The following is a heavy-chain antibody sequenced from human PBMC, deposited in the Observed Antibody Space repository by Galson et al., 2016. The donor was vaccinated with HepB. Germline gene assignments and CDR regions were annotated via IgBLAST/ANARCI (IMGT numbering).Heavy chain of an antibody. CDR3: STEWACYDRSSYYFDF. V-gene: IGHV3-15*01. J-gene: IGHJ4*02. CDR2: IKSKTDGGTT. D-gene: IGHD3-22*01. Sequence: SLRLSCASSEFTFSSAWMSWVRQTPGKGLEWVGRIKSKTDGGTTDYAAPVKGRFTIARDDSKNTLYLQMNSLKIEDTAVYYCSTEWACYDRSSYYFDFWGLGTRVSVSS. CDR1: EFTFSSAW.